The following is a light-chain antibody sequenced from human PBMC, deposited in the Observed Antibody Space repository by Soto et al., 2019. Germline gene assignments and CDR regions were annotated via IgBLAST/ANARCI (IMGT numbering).Light chain of an antibody. V-gene: IGLV2-14*01. J-gene: IGLJ1*01. CDR3: SSYTSSSTLGYV. Sequence: QSVLTQPASVSGSPGQSITISCTGTGSDVGGYNYVSWYQQHPGKAPKLMIYDVSNRPSGVSNRFSGSKSGNTASLTTSGLQAEDEADYYCSSYTSSSTLGYVFGTGTKVTVL. CDR2: DVS. CDR1: GSDVGGYNY.